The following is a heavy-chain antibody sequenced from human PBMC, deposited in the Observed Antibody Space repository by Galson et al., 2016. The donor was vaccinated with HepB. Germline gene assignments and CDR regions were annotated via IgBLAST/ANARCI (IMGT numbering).Heavy chain of an antibody. V-gene: IGHV3-48*01. J-gene: IGHJ4*02. Sequence: SLRLSCAASGFTFTRHSMNWVRQVPGKGLEWVTYISSNGDTIYYADSVKGRFNISRDIAKNSLYLQMNSLRADDTGVYYCARDESGDYRLDYWGRGTLVTVSS. CDR1: GFTFTRHS. D-gene: IGHD4-17*01. CDR3: ARDESGDYRLDY. CDR2: ISSNGDTI.